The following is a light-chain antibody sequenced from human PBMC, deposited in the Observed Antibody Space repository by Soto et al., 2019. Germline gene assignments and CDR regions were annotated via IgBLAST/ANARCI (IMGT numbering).Light chain of an antibody. CDR1: QSVSSNY. CDR3: QQYAGSLT. Sequence: EIVLTQSPGTLSLSPGETATLSCRASQSVSSNYLAWYQQKPGQAPRLLIYGASGRATGIPDRFSGSGSGTDFTLTITRLEPEDFAVYYCQQYAGSLTFGGGTKVEIK. V-gene: IGKV3-20*01. CDR2: GAS. J-gene: IGKJ4*01.